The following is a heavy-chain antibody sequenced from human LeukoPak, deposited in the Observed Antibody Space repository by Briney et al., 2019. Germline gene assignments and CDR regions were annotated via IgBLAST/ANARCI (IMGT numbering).Heavy chain of an antibody. CDR2: INHSGST. CDR1: GGSFSGYY. D-gene: IGHD5-18*01. Sequence: SETLSLTYAVYGGSFSGYYWSWIRQPPGKGLEWIGEINHSGSTNYNPSLKSRVTISVDTSKNQFSLKLSSVTAADTAVYYCARVGGYSYGYYYYYMDVWGKGTTVTVSS. CDR3: ARVGGYSYGYYYYYMDV. J-gene: IGHJ6*03. V-gene: IGHV4-34*01.